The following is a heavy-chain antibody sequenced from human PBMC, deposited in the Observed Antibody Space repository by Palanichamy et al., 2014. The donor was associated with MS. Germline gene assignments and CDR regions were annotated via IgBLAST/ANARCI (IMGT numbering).Heavy chain of an antibody. CDR3: ARDEDITGRDY. Sequence: QVQLVESGGGLVKPGGSLSLSCAASGFTFSDYYMSWVCQPPGRGLEWVSYISSSGSAIYYADSVKGRVTVSRDNAKNSLYLQFNSLRVEDTAVYYCARDEDITGRDYWGQGTLVTVSS. J-gene: IGHJ4*02. CDR2: ISSSGSAI. CDR1: GFTFSDYY. V-gene: IGHV3-11*04. D-gene: IGHD2-15*01.